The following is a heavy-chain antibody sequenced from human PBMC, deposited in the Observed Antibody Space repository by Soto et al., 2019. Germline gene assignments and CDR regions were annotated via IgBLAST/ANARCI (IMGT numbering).Heavy chain of an antibody. CDR1: GFTFSSYG. V-gene: IGHV3-33*01. D-gene: IGHD2-2*02. CDR2: IWYDGSNK. J-gene: IGHJ4*02. CDR3: ARDGCSSTSCYKLNYYFDY. Sequence: GGSLRLSCAASGFTFSSYGMHWVRQAPGKGLEWVAVIWYDGSNKYYADSVKGRFTISRDNSKNTLYLQMNSLRAEDTAVYYCARDGCSSTSCYKLNYYFDYWGQGTLVTVSS.